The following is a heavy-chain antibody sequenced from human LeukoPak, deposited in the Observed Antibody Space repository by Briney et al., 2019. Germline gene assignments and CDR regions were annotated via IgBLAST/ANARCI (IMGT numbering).Heavy chain of an antibody. CDR2: IYHSGST. CDR3: ARGQGGASGDY. Sequence: SSETLSLACTVSGYSISSGYYWGWIRQPPGKGLEWIGSIYHSGSTYYNPSLKSRVTISVDTSKNQFSLKLSSVTAADTAVYYCARGQGGASGDYWGQGTLVTVSS. V-gene: IGHV4-38-2*02. J-gene: IGHJ4*02. CDR1: GYSISSGYY. D-gene: IGHD1-26*01.